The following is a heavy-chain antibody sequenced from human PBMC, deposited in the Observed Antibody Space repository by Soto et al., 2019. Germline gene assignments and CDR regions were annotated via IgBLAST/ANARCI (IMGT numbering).Heavy chain of an antibody. Sequence: QVQLQESGPGLVKPSPTLSLTCTVSGGSISSGGYYWSWIRQHPTKGLEWIWYIYYSGNTYYNPSLKRRITISLDTSKDQSALNLSAMSAAETAVYYCARGGATAISGAGAFDIWGHGTMVTVS. V-gene: IGHV4-31*03. D-gene: IGHD5-12*01. CDR3: ARGGATAISGAGAFDI. J-gene: IGHJ3*02. CDR1: GGSISSGGYY. CDR2: IYYSGNT.